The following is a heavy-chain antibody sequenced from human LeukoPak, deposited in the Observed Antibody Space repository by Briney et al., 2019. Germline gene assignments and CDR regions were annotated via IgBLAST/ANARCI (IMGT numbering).Heavy chain of an antibody. CDR1: GFTFSSYA. V-gene: IGHV3-30-3*01. J-gene: IGHJ4*02. D-gene: IGHD2/OR15-2a*01. CDR3: ARDYLGLHYFDY. Sequence: PGRSLRLSCAVSGFTFSSYAMHWVRQAPGKGLEWVAIISYDGNNKYSADSVKGRFTISRDISKNTLYLQINSLRADDTAVYYCARDYLGLHYFDYWGQGTLVTVSS. CDR2: ISYDGNNK.